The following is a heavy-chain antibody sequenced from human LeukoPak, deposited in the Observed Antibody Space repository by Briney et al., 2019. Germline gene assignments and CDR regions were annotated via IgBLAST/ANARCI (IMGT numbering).Heavy chain of an antibody. Sequence: GGSLRLSCAASGFTFSSYAMSWVRQAPGKGLEWVSGISGTGGSTYYADSVKGRFTISRDNSKNTLYLQMNSLRAEDTAVYYCATRSLRFLEWLLGVWGQGTLVTVSS. J-gene: IGHJ4*02. D-gene: IGHD3-3*01. CDR2: ISGTGGST. CDR3: ATRSLRFLEWLLGV. V-gene: IGHV3-23*01. CDR1: GFTFSSYA.